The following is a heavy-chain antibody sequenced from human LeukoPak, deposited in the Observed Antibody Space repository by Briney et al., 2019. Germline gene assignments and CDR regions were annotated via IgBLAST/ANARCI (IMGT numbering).Heavy chain of an antibody. Sequence: GASVKASCKASGYTFTSYYMHWVRQAPGQGLEWMGIINPSGGSTSYAQKFQGRVTMTRDTSTSTVYMELSSLRSEDTAVYYCATPGGNYYDFWSGYSQGAFDIWGQGTMVTVSS. CDR3: ATPGGNYYDFWSGYSQGAFDI. D-gene: IGHD3-3*01. CDR2: INPSGGST. V-gene: IGHV1-46*03. J-gene: IGHJ3*02. CDR1: GYTFTSYY.